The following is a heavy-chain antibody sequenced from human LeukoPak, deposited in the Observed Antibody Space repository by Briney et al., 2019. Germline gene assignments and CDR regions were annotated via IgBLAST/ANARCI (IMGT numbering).Heavy chain of an antibody. J-gene: IGHJ4*02. CDR3: ATSGWYLLPGIY. D-gene: IGHD6-19*01. Sequence: SETLSLTCTVSGGSISSYYWSWIRQPAGKGLEWIGSIYYSGSTYYNPSLKSRVTISVDTSKNHFSLKLSSVTAADTAVYYCATSGWYLLPGIYWGQGTLVTVSS. V-gene: IGHV4-59*05. CDR2: IYYSGST. CDR1: GGSISSYY.